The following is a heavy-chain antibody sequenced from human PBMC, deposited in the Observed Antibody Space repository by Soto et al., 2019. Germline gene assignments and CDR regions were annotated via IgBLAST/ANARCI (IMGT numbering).Heavy chain of an antibody. CDR1: GFTFSSYA. V-gene: IGHV3-23*01. J-gene: IGHJ4*02. CDR2: VGGSGEYK. CDR3: AKVLTGYYYYFEY. D-gene: IGHD3-9*01. Sequence: EVQLLESGGGLVQPGGSLRLSCAASGFTFSSYAMIWVRQAPGKGLGWVSGVGGSGEYKYYADSVKGRFTISRDNSKITVYLQISSLRAEDTPVYYCAKVLTGYYYYFEYWGQGTLVTVSS.